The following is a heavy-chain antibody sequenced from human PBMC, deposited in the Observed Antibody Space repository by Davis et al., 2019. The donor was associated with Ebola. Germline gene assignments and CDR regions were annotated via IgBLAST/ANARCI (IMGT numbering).Heavy chain of an antibody. CDR3: ATMNRIGTYWYFDL. CDR1: GGPISSYY. Sequence: SETLSLPCSVSGGPISSYYWNWIRQPAGKGLEWIGHIYITGSTNYNPSLKSRLTLSLDTSKSQFSLKLDAVIAADTAIYYCATMNRIGTYWYFDLWGRGTLVTVSS. CDR2: IYITGST. J-gene: IGHJ2*01. V-gene: IGHV4-4*07. D-gene: IGHD1-26*01.